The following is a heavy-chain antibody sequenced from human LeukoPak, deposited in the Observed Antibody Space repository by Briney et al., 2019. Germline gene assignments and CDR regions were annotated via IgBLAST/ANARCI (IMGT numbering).Heavy chain of an antibody. D-gene: IGHD4-23*01. CDR1: GFTFSSYA. CDR3: AKRIWQDGGDFDS. Sequence: GGSLRLSCAASGFTFSSYAMSWVRQAPGKGLEWVSAISGSGGSTYYADSVKGRFTISRDNSKNTLFLHMNSLRAEDTAVYYCAKRIWQDGGDFDSWGQGTLVTVSS. J-gene: IGHJ4*02. V-gene: IGHV3-23*01. CDR2: ISGSGGST.